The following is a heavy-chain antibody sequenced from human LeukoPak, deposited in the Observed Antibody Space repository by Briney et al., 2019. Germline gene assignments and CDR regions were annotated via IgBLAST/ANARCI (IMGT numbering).Heavy chain of an antibody. CDR1: GGTFSSYA. J-gene: IGHJ4*02. CDR3: ASEGRGEGLLDY. Sequence: GSSVKVSCKASGGTFSSYAVSWVRQAPGQGLEWMGGIIPIFGTANYAQKFQGRVTITADESTSTAYMELSSLRSEDTAVYYCASEGRGEGLLDYWGQGTLVTVSS. CDR2: IIPIFGTA. V-gene: IGHV1-69*01. D-gene: IGHD3-16*01.